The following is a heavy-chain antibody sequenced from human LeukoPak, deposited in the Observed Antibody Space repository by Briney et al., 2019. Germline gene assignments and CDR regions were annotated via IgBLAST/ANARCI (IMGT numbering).Heavy chain of an antibody. V-gene: IGHV4-34*01. D-gene: IGHD6-13*01. CDR1: GGSFSGYY. J-gene: IGHJ4*02. Sequence: SETLSLTCAVYGGSFSGYYWSWIRQPPGRGLEWIGEINHSGSTNYNPSLKSRVSISVDSSKNQFSLKVSSVTAADTAVYYCARGSDTAAGLYWGQGTLVTVSS. CDR2: INHSGST. CDR3: ARGSDTAAGLY.